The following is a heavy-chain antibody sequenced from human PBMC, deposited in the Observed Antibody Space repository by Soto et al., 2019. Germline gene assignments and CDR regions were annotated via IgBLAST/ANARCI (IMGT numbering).Heavy chain of an antibody. J-gene: IGHJ5*02. D-gene: IGHD3-22*01. CDR1: GGSISSGDYY. CDR2: IYYSGST. CDR3: AREHYDSSGHHDWFDP. Sequence: SETLSLTCTVSGGSISSGDYYWSWIRQPPGKGLEWIGYIYYSGSTYYNPSLKSRVTISVDTSKNQFSLKLSSVTAADTAVYYCAREHYDSSGHHDWFDPWGQGTLVTVS. V-gene: IGHV4-30-4*01.